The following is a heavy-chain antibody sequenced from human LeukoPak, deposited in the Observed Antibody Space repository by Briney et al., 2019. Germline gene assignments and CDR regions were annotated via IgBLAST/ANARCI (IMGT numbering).Heavy chain of an antibody. Sequence: SVKVSCKASGGTFSSYAISWVRQAPGQGLEWMGGIIPIFGTANYAQKFQGRVTITADESTSTAYMELSSLRSEDTAVYYCARNARYSSSWYPFWGQGTLVTVSS. D-gene: IGHD6-13*01. J-gene: IGHJ4*02. CDR3: ARNARYSSSWYPF. CDR2: IIPIFGTA. CDR1: GGTFSSYA. V-gene: IGHV1-69*13.